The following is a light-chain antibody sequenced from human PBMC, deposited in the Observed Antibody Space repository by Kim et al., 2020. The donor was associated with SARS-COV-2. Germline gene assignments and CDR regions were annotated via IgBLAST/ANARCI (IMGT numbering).Light chain of an antibody. CDR1: ALPKQY. CDR2: KDS. J-gene: IGLJ3*02. V-gene: IGLV3-25*03. CDR3: QSADSSGTYRV. Sequence: SYELTQPPSVSVSPGQTARITCSGDALPKQYAYWYQQKPGQAPVLVIYKDSERPSGIPERFSGSSSGTTVTLIISGVQAEDEVDYYCQSADSSGTYRVFG.